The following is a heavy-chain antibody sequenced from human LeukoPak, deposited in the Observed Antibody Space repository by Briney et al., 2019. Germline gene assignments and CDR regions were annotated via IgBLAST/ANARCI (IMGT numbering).Heavy chain of an antibody. J-gene: IGHJ4*02. CDR2: IYYSGST. Sequence: SSETLSLTCTVSGGSISSYYWSWIRQPPGKGLEWIGYIYYSGSTNYNPSLKSRVTISVDTSKNQFSLKLSSVTAADTAAYYCARSGSSWYPWSLDYWGQGTLVTVSS. CDR3: ARSGSSWYPWSLDY. D-gene: IGHD6-13*01. CDR1: GGSISSYY. V-gene: IGHV4-59*01.